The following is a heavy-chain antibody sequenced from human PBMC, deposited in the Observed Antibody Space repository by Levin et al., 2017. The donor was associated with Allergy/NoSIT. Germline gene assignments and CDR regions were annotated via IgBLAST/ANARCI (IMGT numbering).Heavy chain of an antibody. J-gene: IGHJ6*02. CDR1: GFRFSSYG. D-gene: IGHD2-15*01. V-gene: IGHV3-30*18. Sequence: GGSLRLSCAASGFRFSSYGVHWVRQAPGKGLEWVALVSNDGNEKYYADSVKGRFTISRDNSKNTLYLQMNSLRIEDTAVYYCAKDGRQQLFYSHGMDVWGQGTTVTVSS. CDR3: AKDGRQQLFYSHGMDV. CDR2: VSNDGNEK.